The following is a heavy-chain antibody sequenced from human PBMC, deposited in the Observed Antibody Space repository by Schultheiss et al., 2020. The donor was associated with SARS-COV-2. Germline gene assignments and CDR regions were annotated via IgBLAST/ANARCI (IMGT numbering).Heavy chain of an antibody. CDR1: GFRFSTYG. Sequence: GESLKISCAASGFRFSTYGMTWVRQAPWKGLEWVSGFSGTGGPTDYADSVRGRFTISRDNSQNTVYLQMENLRAEDTALYYCAKLTSGYLRYGYFDYWGQGTLVTVSS. V-gene: IGHV3-23*01. D-gene: IGHD5-12*01. CDR3: AKLTSGYLRYGYFDY. J-gene: IGHJ4*02. CDR2: FSGTGGPT.